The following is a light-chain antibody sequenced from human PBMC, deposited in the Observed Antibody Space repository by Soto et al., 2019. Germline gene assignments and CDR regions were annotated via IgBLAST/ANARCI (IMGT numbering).Light chain of an antibody. V-gene: IGKV1-5*03. CDR2: KAS. CDR1: QSIDRW. CDR3: QPYNSYSRT. Sequence: DIQMTQSPSTLSASXGDRVTITCRASQSIDRWLAWYQHKPGKAPKLLIFKASTLETGVPSRFSGSGSETEFTLTISSLQPDDSATYYCQPYNSYSRTFGQGTKVDIK. J-gene: IGKJ1*01.